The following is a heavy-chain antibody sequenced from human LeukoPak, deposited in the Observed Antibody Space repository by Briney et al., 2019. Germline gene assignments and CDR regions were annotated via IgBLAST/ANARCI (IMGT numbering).Heavy chain of an antibody. CDR3: AKGRVAARPGAFDY. CDR1: GLTFSSYA. D-gene: IGHD6-6*01. V-gene: IGHV3-23*01. CDR2: ISGSGGST. J-gene: IGHJ4*02. Sequence: AGGSLRLSCAASGLTFSSYAMSWVRQAPGKGLEWVSAISGSGGSTYYADSVKGRFTISRDNSENTLYLQMNSLRAEDTAVYYCAKGRVAARPGAFDYWGQGTLVTVSS.